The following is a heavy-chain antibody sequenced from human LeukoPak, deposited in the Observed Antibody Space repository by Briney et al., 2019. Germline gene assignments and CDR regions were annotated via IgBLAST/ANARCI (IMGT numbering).Heavy chain of an antibody. V-gene: IGHV1-58*02. CDR1: GFTFTSSA. CDR3: AAVFRDTAMDNDY. J-gene: IGHJ4*02. D-gene: IGHD5-18*01. Sequence: ASAKVSCKASGFTFTSSAMQWVRQARGQRLEWIGWIVVGSGNTNYAQKFQERVTITRDMSISTAYMELSSLRSEDTAVYYCAAVFRDTAMDNDYWGQGTLVTVSS. CDR2: IVVGSGNT.